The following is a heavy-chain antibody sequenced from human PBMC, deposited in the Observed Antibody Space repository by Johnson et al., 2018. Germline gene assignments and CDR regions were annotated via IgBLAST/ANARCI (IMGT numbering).Heavy chain of an antibody. V-gene: IGHV3-23*04. D-gene: IGHD3-10*01. CDR3: GKSGQYYGSGSNI. J-gene: IGHJ3*02. CDR1: GFTFSSYV. Sequence: VQLVDSGGGLVQXGGSLRLXCAASGFTFSSYVMTWVRQAPGKGLEWFSTIRDSGSTTYYADSLTGRFTISRDNSKNTLYLQMNSLRAEDTAVYYCGKSGQYYGSGSNIWGQGTMVSVAS. CDR2: IRDSGSTT.